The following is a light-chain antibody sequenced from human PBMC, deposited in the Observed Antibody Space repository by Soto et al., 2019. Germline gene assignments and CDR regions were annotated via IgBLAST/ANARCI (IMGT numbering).Light chain of an antibody. CDR3: QQYLTYSSLT. CDR1: QSISTW. Sequence: DIQITQSPSTLSASVGDRVTITCRASQSISTWLAWYQQKIGKAPKLLIYDASTLESGVPSRFSGSGSGTEFTLTISSLQPDDFATYYCQQYLTYSSLTFGGGTKVDIK. V-gene: IGKV1-5*01. CDR2: DAS. J-gene: IGKJ4*01.